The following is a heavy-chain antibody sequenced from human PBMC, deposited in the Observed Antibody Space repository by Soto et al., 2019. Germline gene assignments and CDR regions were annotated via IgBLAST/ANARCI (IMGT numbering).Heavy chain of an antibody. D-gene: IGHD2-15*01. J-gene: IGHJ4*02. V-gene: IGHV4-4*07. Sequence: SETLSLTCNVSGGFISSYYWSWIRQSAGQRLEWIGRIFSSGSTNYNPSLKSRVAMSVDTSTRQLSLKVTSVTAADTAVYYCARGGGSGGSRLDYWGQVLLVTVSS. CDR1: GGFISSYY. CDR2: IFSSGST. CDR3: ARGGGSGGSRLDY.